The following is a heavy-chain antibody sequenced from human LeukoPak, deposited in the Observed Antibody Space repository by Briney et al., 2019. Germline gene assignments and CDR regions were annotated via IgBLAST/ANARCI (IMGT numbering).Heavy chain of an antibody. D-gene: IGHD2-8*02. J-gene: IGHJ4*02. CDR2: VNPNSGGT. CDR1: GYTFTGYY. Sequence: ASVKVSCKAAGYTFTGYYMHWVRQAPGQGLEWMGWVNPNSGGTNYAQKFQGRVTMTRDTSISTAYMELSRLRSDDTAVYYCARNLTGGGFDYWGQGTLVTVSS. CDR3: ARNLTGGGFDY. V-gene: IGHV1-2*02.